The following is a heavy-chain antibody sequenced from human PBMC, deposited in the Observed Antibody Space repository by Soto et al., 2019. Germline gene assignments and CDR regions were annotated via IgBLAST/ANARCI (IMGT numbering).Heavy chain of an antibody. CDR1: GFIFSSYG. V-gene: IGHV3-33*01. Sequence: QVQLVESGGGVVQPGRSLRLSCAASGFIFSSYGMHGVRQAPGKGLEWVAVIWYDGSNKYYADYVKGRFTISRDNSKNTLYLQMSSLRAEDTAVYFCARMSGGWAFDIWGQGTMVTVSS. J-gene: IGHJ3*02. CDR2: IWYDGSNK. D-gene: IGHD1-26*01. CDR3: ARMSGGWAFDI.